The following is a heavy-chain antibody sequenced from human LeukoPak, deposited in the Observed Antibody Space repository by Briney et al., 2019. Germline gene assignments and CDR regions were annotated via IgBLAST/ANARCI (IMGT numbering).Heavy chain of an antibody. Sequence: SETLSLTCTVSGGSISSGAYYWSWIRQPPGKDLEWIGYIYYSGNAYYNPSLKTRDTISVDTSKNQFSLKLNSVTAADTAVYYCARDYAGAFDIWGQGTMVTVSS. CDR1: GGSISSGAYY. CDR3: ARDYAGAFDI. J-gene: IGHJ3*02. D-gene: IGHD4-17*01. CDR2: IYYSGNA. V-gene: IGHV4-30-4*08.